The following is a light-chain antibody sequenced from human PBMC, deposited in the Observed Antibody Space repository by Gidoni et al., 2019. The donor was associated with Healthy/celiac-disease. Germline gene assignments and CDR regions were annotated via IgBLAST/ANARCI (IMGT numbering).Light chain of an antibody. CDR2: DAS. V-gene: IGKV1-33*01. CDR3: QQYDNSPLT. CDR1: QDISNY. J-gene: IGKJ4*01. Sequence: DIKMTQSPSSLSASVGDRVTITCQASQDISNYLNWYQQKPGKAPKLLIYDASNLDTGVPSRFSGSGSGTDFTFTISSLQPEDIATYYCQQYDNSPLTFGGGTKVEIK.